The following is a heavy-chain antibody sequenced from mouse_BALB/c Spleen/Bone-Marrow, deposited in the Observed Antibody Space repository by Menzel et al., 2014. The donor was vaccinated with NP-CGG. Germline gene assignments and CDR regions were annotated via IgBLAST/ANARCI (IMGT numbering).Heavy chain of an antibody. CDR3: AGRWLPYAMDY. Sequence: EVQLQQSGPELVKPGASVKMSCKASGYTFTSYIMHWVKQKPGQGLEWIGYINPYNDGAKYNEKFKGKATLTSDKSSSTAYMELSSLTSEDSAAYYCAGRWLPYAMDYWGQGTSVTVSS. CDR1: GYTFTSYI. V-gene: IGHV1-14*01. CDR2: INPYNDGA. D-gene: IGHD2-3*01. J-gene: IGHJ4*01.